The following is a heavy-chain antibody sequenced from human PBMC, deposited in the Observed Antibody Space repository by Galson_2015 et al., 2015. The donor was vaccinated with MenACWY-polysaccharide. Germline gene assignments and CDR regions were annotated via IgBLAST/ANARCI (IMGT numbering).Heavy chain of an antibody. D-gene: IGHD5-24*01. CDR3: ASRLLQSGDFDY. CDR2: ISASAATT. CDR1: GFTFSSYA. V-gene: IGHV3-23*01. J-gene: IGHJ4*02. Sequence: SLRLSCAASGFTFSSYAMSWVRQAPGKGLEWVTGISASAATTSYADSMKGRFTISRDNAKNSLYLQMNSLRAEDTAVYYCASRLLQSGDFDYWGRGTLVTVSS.